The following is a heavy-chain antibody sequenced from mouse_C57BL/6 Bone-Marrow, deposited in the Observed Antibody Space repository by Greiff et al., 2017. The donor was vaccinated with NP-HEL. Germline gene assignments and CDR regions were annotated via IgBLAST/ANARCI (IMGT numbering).Heavy chain of an antibody. J-gene: IGHJ2*01. D-gene: IGHD1-1*01. Sequence: DVKLVESGPVLVKPGPSVKISCKASGFTFTDYYMHWVKQSHGKSLEWIGLVYPYNGGTSYNQKFKGKATLTVDTSSSTAYMELNSLTSEDSAVYYCARGSYGSSLYYFDYWGQGTTLTVSS. CDR1: GFTFTDYY. V-gene: IGHV1-36*01. CDR3: ARGSYGSSLYYFDY. CDR2: VYPYNGGT.